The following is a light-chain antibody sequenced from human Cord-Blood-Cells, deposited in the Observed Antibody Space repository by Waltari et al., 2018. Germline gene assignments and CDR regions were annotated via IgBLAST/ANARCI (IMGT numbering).Light chain of an antibody. CDR3: QQYGSSPFT. V-gene: IGKV3-20*01. CDR2: GAP. J-gene: IGKJ3*01. Sequence: ILSTPSPAPLSCSPMYPATLPCSPSTGVSSSYLAWYQQTPGHAPRLLIYGAPSRATGIPDRFSGSGSGTDFTLTISRLEPEDFAVYYCQQYGSSPFTFGPGTKVDIK. CDR1: TGVSSSY.